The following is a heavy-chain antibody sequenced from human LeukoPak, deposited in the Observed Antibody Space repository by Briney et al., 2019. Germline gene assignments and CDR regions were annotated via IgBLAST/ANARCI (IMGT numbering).Heavy chain of an antibody. V-gene: IGHV3-11*04. CDR1: GFKFSDSY. Sequence: GGFLRLSCVASGFKFSDSYMNWIRQAPGKGLEWISYITSGGTTMYYADSVKGRFTVSRDNAKNSLHLQMNSLRAEDTAVYYCVREVYFYDDSAMEGGFDIWGHGTVVTVSS. CDR3: VREVYFYDDSAMEGGFDI. D-gene: IGHD3-22*01. CDR2: ITSGGTTM. J-gene: IGHJ3*02.